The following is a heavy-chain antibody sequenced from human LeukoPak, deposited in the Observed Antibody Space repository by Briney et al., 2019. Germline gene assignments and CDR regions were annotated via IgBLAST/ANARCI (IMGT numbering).Heavy chain of an antibody. CDR2: IYYSGST. CDR1: GGSISSYY. J-gene: IGHJ6*03. D-gene: IGHD3-10*01. Sequence: SETLSHTCTVSGGSISSYYWSWIRQPPGKGLEWIGDIYYSGSTNYNPSLKSRVTISVDTSKNQFSLKLSSVTAADTAVYYCAREESAYYYGSGSYTAYYYMDVWGKGTTVTVSS. CDR3: AREESAYYYGSGSYTAYYYMDV. V-gene: IGHV4-59*01.